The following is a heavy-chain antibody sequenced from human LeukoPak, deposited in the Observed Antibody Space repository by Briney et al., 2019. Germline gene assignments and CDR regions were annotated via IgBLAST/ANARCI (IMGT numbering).Heavy chain of an antibody. Sequence: PGESLRLSCAASGFTFSSYAMHWVRQAPGKGLEWVAVISYDGSNKYYADSVKGRFTISRDNSKNTLYLQMNSLRAEDTAVYYCARDQQLVPLFDYWGQGTLVTVSS. CDR1: GFTFSSYA. D-gene: IGHD6-13*01. J-gene: IGHJ4*02. CDR3: ARDQQLVPLFDY. CDR2: ISYDGSNK. V-gene: IGHV3-30-3*01.